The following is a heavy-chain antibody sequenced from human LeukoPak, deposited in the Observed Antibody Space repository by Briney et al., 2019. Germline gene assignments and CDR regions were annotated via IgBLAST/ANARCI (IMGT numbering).Heavy chain of an antibody. J-gene: IGHJ4*02. D-gene: IGHD4-17*01. CDR1: GFTFSNG. V-gene: IGHV3-33*08. CDR3: ARGMTTVTRGYFDY. CDR2: IWYDGSNK. Sequence: SGGSLRLSCAASGFTFSNGMHWVRQAPGKGLEWVAVIWYDGSNKYYADSVKGRLTISRDNSKNTLYLQMNSLRAEDTAVYYCARGMTTVTRGYFDYWGQGTLVTVSS.